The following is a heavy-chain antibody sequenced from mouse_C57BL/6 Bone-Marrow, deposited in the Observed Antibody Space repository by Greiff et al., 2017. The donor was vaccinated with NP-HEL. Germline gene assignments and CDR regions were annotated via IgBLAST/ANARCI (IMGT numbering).Heavy chain of an antibody. J-gene: IGHJ1*03. CDR1: GFTFSSYA. V-gene: IGHV5-4*03. CDR2: ISDGGSYT. Sequence: DVKLVESGGGLVKPGGSLKLSCAASGFTFSSYAMSWVRQTPEKRLEWVATISDGGSYTYYPDNVKGRFTISRDNAKNKLYLQMSHLKSEDTAMYYCASITTVLYWYFDVWGTGTTVTVSS. CDR3: ASITTVLYWYFDV. D-gene: IGHD1-1*01.